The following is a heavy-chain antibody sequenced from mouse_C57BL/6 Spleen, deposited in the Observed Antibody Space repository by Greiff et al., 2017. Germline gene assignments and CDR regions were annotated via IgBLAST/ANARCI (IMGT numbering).Heavy chain of an antibody. D-gene: IGHD2-4*01. J-gene: IGHJ3*01. CDR2: ISSGSSTI. Sequence: EVKLVESGGGLVKPGGSLKLSCAASGFTFSDYGMHWVRQAPEKGLEWVAYISSGSSTIYYADKVKGRFTISRDNAKNTLFLQMTSLRSEDTAMYYCAKGGLRPFAYWGQGTLVTVSA. CDR1: GFTFSDYG. V-gene: IGHV5-17*01. CDR3: AKGGLRPFAY.